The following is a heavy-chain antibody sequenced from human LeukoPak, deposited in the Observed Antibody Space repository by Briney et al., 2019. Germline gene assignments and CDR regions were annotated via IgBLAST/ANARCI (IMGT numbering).Heavy chain of an antibody. CDR1: GYTFTGYY. CDR2: INPNSGGT. CDR3: ARDREWELTKRGYYMDV. D-gene: IGHD1-26*01. J-gene: IGHJ6*03. Sequence: ASVKVSCKASGYTFTGYYMHWVRQAPGQGLEWMGWINPNSGGTNYAQKFQGRVTMTRDTSISTAYMELSRLRSDDTAAYYCARDREWELTKRGYYMDVWGKGTTVTISS. V-gene: IGHV1-2*02.